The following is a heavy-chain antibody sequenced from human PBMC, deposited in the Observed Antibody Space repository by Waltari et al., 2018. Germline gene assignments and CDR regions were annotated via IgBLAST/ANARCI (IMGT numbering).Heavy chain of an antibody. CDR1: GGSISSYY. D-gene: IGHD3-16*02. CDR3: AREPVWGSYRYFDY. CDR2: IYYSGST. V-gene: IGHV4-59*01. J-gene: IGHJ4*02. Sequence: QVQLQESGPGLVKPSETLSLTCTVSGGSISSYYWSWIRQPPGKGLEWIGYIYYSGSTNYNPSLKSRVTISVDTSKNQFSLKLSSVTAADTAVYYCAREPVWGSYRYFDYWGQGTLVTVSS.